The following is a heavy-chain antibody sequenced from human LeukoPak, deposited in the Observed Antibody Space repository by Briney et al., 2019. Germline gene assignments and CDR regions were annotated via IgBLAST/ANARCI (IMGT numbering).Heavy chain of an antibody. Sequence: GGSLRLSCAASGFTFSNHWMNWVRQAPGKGLEWVANIKLDGGEKYYVDSVKGRFTISRDNAKNSLYLQMNSLRAEDTAVYYCARGRGDVWGQGTLVTVSS. J-gene: IGHJ4*02. CDR1: GFTFSNHW. D-gene: IGHD5-24*01. V-gene: IGHV3-7*01. CDR2: IKLDGGEK. CDR3: ARGRGDV.